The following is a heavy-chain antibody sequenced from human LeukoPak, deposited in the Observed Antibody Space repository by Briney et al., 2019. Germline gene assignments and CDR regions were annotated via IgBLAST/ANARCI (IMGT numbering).Heavy chain of an antibody. CDR1: GFTFSSYA. V-gene: IGHV3-53*01. CDR2: IYSGGYT. D-gene: IGHD1-26*01. J-gene: IGHJ4*02. CDR3: ATMAGATRGNFFDS. Sequence: PGGSLRLSCAASGFTFSSYAMSWVRQAPGKGLEWVSFIYSGGYTYYADSVKGRFTISRDNSKNTLYLQMNSLRAEDTAVYYCATMAGATRGNFFDSWGQGTLVTVSS.